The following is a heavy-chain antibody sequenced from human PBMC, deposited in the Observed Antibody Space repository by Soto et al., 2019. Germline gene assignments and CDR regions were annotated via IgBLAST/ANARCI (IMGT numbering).Heavy chain of an antibody. CDR1: GYTFIRYG. CDR3: ARGGYYDNSWGKLSHYGLDV. J-gene: IGHJ6*02. V-gene: IGHV1-18*01. CDR2: ISPYNDHT. D-gene: IGHD3-16*01. Sequence: QVQLAQSTGEVKKPGASVWVSCKATGYTFIRYGIAWVRQAPGQGFEWMGWISPYNDHTVYAQKFQGRVTMTADTSTRTVYMNLRGLKSDDTAVYYCARGGYYDNSWGKLSHYGLDVWGQGTSVSVSS.